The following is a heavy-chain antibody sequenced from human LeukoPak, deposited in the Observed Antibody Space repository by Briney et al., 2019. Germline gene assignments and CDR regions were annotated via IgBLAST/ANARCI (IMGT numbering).Heavy chain of an antibody. CDR1: GFTFSSDA. V-gene: IGHV3-23*01. CDR3: AKDAQDYSSSWYGGYYYYYYMDV. D-gene: IGHD6-13*01. J-gene: IGHJ6*03. CDR2: ISGSGGST. Sequence: GGSLRLSCAASGFTFSSDAMSWVRQAPGKGLEWVSAISGSGGSTYYADSVKGRFTISRDNSKNTLYLQMNSLRAEDTAVYYCAKDAQDYSSSWYGGYYYYYYMDVWGKGTTVTVSS.